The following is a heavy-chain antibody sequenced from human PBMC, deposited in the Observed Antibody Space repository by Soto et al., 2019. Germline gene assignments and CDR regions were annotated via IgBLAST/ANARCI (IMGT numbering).Heavy chain of an antibody. V-gene: IGHV4-30-2*01. Sequence: SETLSLTCAVSGGSISSGGYSWSWIRQPPGKGLEWIGYIYHSGSTYYNPSLKSRVTIPVDRSKNQFSLKLSSVTAADTAVYYCASWYSGSLFDYWGQGTLVTVSS. CDR1: GGSISSGGYS. D-gene: IGHD1-26*01. J-gene: IGHJ4*01. CDR3: ASWYSGSLFDY. CDR2: IYHSGST.